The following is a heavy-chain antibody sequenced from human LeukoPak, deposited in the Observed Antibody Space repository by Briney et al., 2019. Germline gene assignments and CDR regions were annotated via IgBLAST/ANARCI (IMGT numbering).Heavy chain of an antibody. CDR2: IYHSEST. Sequence: SETLSLTCAVYGGSFSGYYWNWIRQPPGKGLEWIGYIYHSESTNYNPSLKGRVTISADTSKNQFSLKLSSVTAADTAVYYCARGTSYSGATFLYWGQGTLVTVSS. V-gene: IGHV4-59*01. CDR3: ARGTSYSGATFLY. J-gene: IGHJ4*02. CDR1: GGSFSGYY. D-gene: IGHD1-26*01.